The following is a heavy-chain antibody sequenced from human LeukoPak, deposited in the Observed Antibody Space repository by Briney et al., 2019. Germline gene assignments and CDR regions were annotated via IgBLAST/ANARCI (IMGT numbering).Heavy chain of an antibody. CDR1: GGSISSSSYY. V-gene: IGHV4-39*07. Sequence: SETLSLTCTVSGGSISSSSYYWGWIRQPPGKGLEWIGSIYYRGSTYYNPSLKSRVTISVDTSKNQFSLKLSSVTAADTAVYYCARCYGGYDFNYYYYMDVWGKGTTVTISS. D-gene: IGHD5-12*01. CDR2: IYYRGST. J-gene: IGHJ6*03. CDR3: ARCYGGYDFNYYYYMDV.